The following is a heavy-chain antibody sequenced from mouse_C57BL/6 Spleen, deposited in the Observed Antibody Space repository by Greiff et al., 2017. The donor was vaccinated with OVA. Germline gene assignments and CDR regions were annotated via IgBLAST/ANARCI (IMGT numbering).Heavy chain of an antibody. Sequence: VQLQQSVAELVRPGASVKLSCTASGFNIKNTYMHWVKQRPEQGLEWIGRIDPANGNTKYAPTFQGKATIPADTPSHTAYLQLRSLTSEDTAISYCARSNYGSSHYWYIDVWGTGTTVTVSS. J-gene: IGHJ1*03. V-gene: IGHV14-3*01. CDR3: ARSNYGSSHYWYIDV. CDR2: IDPANGNT. CDR1: GFNIKNTY. D-gene: IGHD1-1*01.